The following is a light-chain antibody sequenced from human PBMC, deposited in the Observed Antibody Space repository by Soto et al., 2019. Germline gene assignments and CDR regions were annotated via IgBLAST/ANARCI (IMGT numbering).Light chain of an antibody. CDR1: QSVSSL. V-gene: IGKV3-15*01. CDR2: RAS. Sequence: EVGMTQSPATLSLSPGERATLSCRASQSVSSLLSWYQQKPGQAPRLLIYRASTRATGIPDRFSASGSGTEFALTISSLQSGDFAVYYCQQYNNWPLTFGGGTKVEIK. J-gene: IGKJ4*01. CDR3: QQYNNWPLT.